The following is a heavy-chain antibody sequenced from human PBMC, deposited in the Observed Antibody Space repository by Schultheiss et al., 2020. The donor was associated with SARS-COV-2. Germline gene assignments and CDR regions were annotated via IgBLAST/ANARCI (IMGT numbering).Heavy chain of an antibody. CDR3: AKDLRRYFDWLLSGGGSFDY. D-gene: IGHD3-9*01. CDR1: GFTFSSYA. Sequence: SLKISCAASGFTFSSYAMSWVRQAPGKGLEWVSGISWNSGRIGYGDSVKGRVTISRDNAKNSLYLQMNSLRAEDTALYYCAKDLRRYFDWLLSGGGSFDYWGQGTLVTVSS. J-gene: IGHJ4*02. CDR2: ISWNSGRI. V-gene: IGHV3-9*01.